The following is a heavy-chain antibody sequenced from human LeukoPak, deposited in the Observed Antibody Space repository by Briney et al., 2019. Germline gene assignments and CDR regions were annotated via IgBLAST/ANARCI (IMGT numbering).Heavy chain of an antibody. CDR2: INHSGST. D-gene: IGHD2-15*01. V-gene: IGHV4-34*01. Sequence: SETLSLTCAVYGGSFSGYYWSWIRQPPGKGLEWIGEINHSGSTNYNPSLKSRVTISVDTSKNQFSLKLSSVTAADTAVYYCAVVVVAATGSFGFDPWGQGTLVTVSS. CDR3: AVVVVAATGSFGFDP. J-gene: IGHJ5*02. CDR1: GGSFSGYY.